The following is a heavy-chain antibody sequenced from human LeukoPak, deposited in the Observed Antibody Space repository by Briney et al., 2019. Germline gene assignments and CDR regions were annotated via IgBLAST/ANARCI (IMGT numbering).Heavy chain of an antibody. CDR1: GFTFSSYS. Sequence: GGSLRLSCAASGFTFSSYSMNWVRQAPGKGLEWVSSISSSSSYIYYADSVKGRFTISRDNAKNSLYLQMNSLRAEDTAVYYCARACGGYDSRFDYWGQGTLVTVSS. CDR3: ARACGGYDSRFDY. D-gene: IGHD5-12*01. J-gene: IGHJ4*02. CDR2: ISSSSSYI. V-gene: IGHV3-21*01.